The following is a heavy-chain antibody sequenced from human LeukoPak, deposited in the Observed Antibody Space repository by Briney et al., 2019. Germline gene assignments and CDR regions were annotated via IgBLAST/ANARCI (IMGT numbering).Heavy chain of an antibody. D-gene: IGHD2-21*02. CDR1: DYSISSGYY. CDR2: IYHSGSA. J-gene: IGHJ4*02. V-gene: IGHV4-38-2*02. Sequence: SETLSLTCSVSDYSISSGYYWGWIRQPPGKGLDWIGSIYHSGSAYYNPSLKSRVTISVDMSKNQFSLKLSSVTAADTAVYYCARDPSDVVAATAIDWGQGTLVTVSS. CDR3: ARDPSDVVAATAID.